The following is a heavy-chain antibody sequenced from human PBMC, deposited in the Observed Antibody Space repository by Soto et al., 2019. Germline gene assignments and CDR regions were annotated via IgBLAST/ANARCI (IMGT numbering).Heavy chain of an antibody. V-gene: IGHV3-43*01. CDR3: ARLSFSGYSGYEFDS. CDR1: GFTFDDYT. Sequence: GGSLRLSCAASGFTFDDYTMHWVRQAPGKGLEWVSLISWDGGSTYYADSVKGRFTISRDNSKNSLYLQMNSLRTEDTALYYCARLSFSGYSGYEFDSWAQGTLVTVSS. J-gene: IGHJ4*02. CDR2: ISWDGGST. D-gene: IGHD2-15*01.